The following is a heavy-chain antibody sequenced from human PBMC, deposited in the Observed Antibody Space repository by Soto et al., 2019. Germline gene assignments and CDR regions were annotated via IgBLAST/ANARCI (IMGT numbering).Heavy chain of an antibody. V-gene: IGHV3-33*01. CDR2: IWYDGSNK. Sequence: SCAASGFTFSSYGMHWVRQAPGKGLEWVAVIWYDGSNKYYAXSVKGRFTISRDNSKNTLYLQMNSLRVEDTAVYYCARDRYSSGWYDLDYWGQGTLVTVSS. J-gene: IGHJ4*02. CDR1: GFTFSSYG. CDR3: ARDRYSSGWYDLDY. D-gene: IGHD6-19*01.